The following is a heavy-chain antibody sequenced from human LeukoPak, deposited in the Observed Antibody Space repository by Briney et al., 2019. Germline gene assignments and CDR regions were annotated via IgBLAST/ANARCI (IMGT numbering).Heavy chain of an antibody. CDR3: ARVPLRYFDWLSSAAPFDY. V-gene: IGHV3-30*04. J-gene: IGHJ4*02. CDR1: GFTFSSYA. D-gene: IGHD3-9*01. CDR2: ISYDGSNK. Sequence: GGSLRLSCAASGFTFSSYAMDWVRQAPGKGLEWVAVISYDGSNKYYADSVKGRFTISRDNSKNTLYLQMNSLRAEDTAVYYCARVPLRYFDWLSSAAPFDYWGQGTLVTVSS.